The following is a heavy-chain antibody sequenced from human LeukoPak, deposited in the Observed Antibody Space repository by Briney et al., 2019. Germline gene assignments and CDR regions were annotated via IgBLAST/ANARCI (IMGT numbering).Heavy chain of an antibody. CDR3: ARARSPGIAVAGLSWFDP. CDR1: GFTFDDYG. D-gene: IGHD6-19*01. V-gene: IGHV3-20*04. Sequence: GGSLRLSCAASGFTFDDYGMSWVRRAPGKGLEWVSGINWKGGSTGYADSVKGRFTISRDNAKNSLYLQMNSLRADDTAMYYCARARSPGIAVAGLSWFDPWGQGTLVTVSS. J-gene: IGHJ5*02. CDR2: INWKGGST.